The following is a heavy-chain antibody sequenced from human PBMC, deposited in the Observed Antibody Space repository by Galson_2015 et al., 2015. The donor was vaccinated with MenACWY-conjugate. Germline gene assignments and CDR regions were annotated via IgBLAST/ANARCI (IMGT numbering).Heavy chain of an antibody. D-gene: IGHD2-15*01. V-gene: IGHV2-5*02. CDR1: GFSLGTSRVG. Sequence: PALVKPTQPLTLTCTVSGFSLGTSRVGVGWIRQPPGKALEWLALIYWDDDKRYSPSLRSRLTITKDTSKNHVVLTMTNMDPVDTATYYCSRTGATPGDYWGQGTLVTVSS. J-gene: IGHJ4*02. CDR2: IYWDDDK. CDR3: SRTGATPGDY.